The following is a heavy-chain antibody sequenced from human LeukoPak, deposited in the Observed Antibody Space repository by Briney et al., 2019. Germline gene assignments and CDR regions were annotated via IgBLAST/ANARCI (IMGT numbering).Heavy chain of an antibody. CDR2: IYASGST. J-gene: IGHJ3*02. D-gene: IGHD1-26*01. CDR1: GGSINSGTYY. CDR3: ARDRGRIVGAQRAFDI. Sequence: SQTLSLTCSVSGGSINSGTYYWSWLRQPAGKRLEWIGRIYASGSTNYNPSLRSRVTISVDTSKNQFSLKLSSVTAADTAVYYCARDRGRIVGAQRAFDIWGQGTMVTVSS. V-gene: IGHV4-61*02.